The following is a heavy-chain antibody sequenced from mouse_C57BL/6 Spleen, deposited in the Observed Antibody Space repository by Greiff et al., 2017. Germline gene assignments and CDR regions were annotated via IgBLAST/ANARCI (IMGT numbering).Heavy chain of an antibody. D-gene: IGHD2-5*01. V-gene: IGHV1-74*01. CDR2: LHPSDSDT. CDR3: APYSNYQGYYAMDY. Sequence: QVQLQQPGAELVKPGASVKVSCKASGYTFTSYWMHWVKQRPGQGLEWIGRLHPSDSDTNYNQKFKGKATLTVDKSSSTAYMQLSSLTSEDSAVYYWAPYSNYQGYYAMDYWGQGTSATVSS. CDR1: GYTFTSYW. J-gene: IGHJ4*01.